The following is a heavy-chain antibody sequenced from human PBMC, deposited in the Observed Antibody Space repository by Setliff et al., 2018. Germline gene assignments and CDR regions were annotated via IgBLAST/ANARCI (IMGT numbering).Heavy chain of an antibody. V-gene: IGHV4-39*07. Sequence: TLSLTCTVSGGSISSSSYYWGWIRQPPGKGLEWIGSIYYSGSTYYNPSLKSRVTISVDTSKNQFSLKLSSVTAADTAVYYCARDPLTTNRRRAFDIWGQGTMVTVSS. CDR1: GGSISSSSYY. CDR3: ARDPLTTNRRRAFDI. J-gene: IGHJ3*02. CDR2: IYYSGST. D-gene: IGHD4-17*01.